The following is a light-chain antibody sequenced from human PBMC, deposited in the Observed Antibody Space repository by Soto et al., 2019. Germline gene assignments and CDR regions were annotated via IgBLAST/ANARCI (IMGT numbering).Light chain of an antibody. CDR1: SSDIGGYNY. V-gene: IGLV2-8*01. CDR3: SSYGGRDNYVL. J-gene: IGLJ2*01. CDR2: EVS. Sequence: QSALTQPPSASGSPGQSVTISCTGTSSDIGGYNYVAWYQQHPGKAPKFIIYEVSKRPSGVPDRFSGSKSGNTASLTVSGLQAEDEADYYCSSYGGRDNYVLFGGGTKLTVL.